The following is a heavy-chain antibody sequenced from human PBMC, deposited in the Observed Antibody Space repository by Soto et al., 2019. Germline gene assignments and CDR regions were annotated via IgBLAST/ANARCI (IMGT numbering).Heavy chain of an antibody. V-gene: IGHV4-59*08. D-gene: IGHD6-19*01. CDR3: ARHVQWLVTFDY. J-gene: IGHJ4*02. Sequence: SEALSLTCTVSGGSISSYYWSWIRQPPGKGLEWIGYIYYSGSTNYNPSLKSRVTISVDTSKNQFSPKLSSVTAADTAVYYCARHVQWLVTFDYWGQGTLVTVSS. CDR1: GGSISSYY. CDR2: IYYSGST.